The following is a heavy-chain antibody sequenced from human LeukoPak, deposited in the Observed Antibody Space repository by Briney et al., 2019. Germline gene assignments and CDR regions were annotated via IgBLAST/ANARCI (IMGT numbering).Heavy chain of an antibody. CDR3: ARDKVAGTNWYFDL. CDR1: GGSISSYY. CDR2: IYYSGST. J-gene: IGHJ2*01. D-gene: IGHD6-19*01. Sequence: PSETLPLTCTVSGGSISSYYWSWIRQPPGKGLEWIGYIYYSGSTNYNPSLKSRVTISVDTSKNQFSLKLSSVTAADTAVYYCARDKVAGTNWYFDLWGRGTLVTVSS. V-gene: IGHV4-59*01.